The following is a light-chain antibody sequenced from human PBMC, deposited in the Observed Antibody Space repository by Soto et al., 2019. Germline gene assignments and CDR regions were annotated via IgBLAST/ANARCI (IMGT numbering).Light chain of an antibody. J-gene: IGLJ3*02. V-gene: IGLV8-61*01. CDR1: SGSVSTSYY. CDR2: STN. CDR3: VLYMGSVHWV. Sequence: QTVVTQEPSFSVSPGGTVTLTCGLSSGSVSTSYYPSWYQQTPGQAPRTLIYSTNTRSSGVPDRFSGSILGNKAALTITGAQADDESDYYCVLYMGSVHWVFGGGTKLTVL.